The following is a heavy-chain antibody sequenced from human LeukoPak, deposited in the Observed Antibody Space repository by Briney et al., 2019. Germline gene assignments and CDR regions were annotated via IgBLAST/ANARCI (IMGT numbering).Heavy chain of an antibody. CDR1: GYTFTGYY. D-gene: IGHD6-13*01. CDR2: INPNSGGT. CDR3: ASAYSSSWYYFDY. V-gene: IGHV1-2*02. Sequence: ASVKVSCKASGYTFTGYYMHWVRQAPGQGLEWMGWINPNSGGTNYAQKFHAMVTMTTDTSISTAYMKLSRLRSDNTAVYYCASAYSSSWYYFDYWGQGTLVTVSS. J-gene: IGHJ4*02.